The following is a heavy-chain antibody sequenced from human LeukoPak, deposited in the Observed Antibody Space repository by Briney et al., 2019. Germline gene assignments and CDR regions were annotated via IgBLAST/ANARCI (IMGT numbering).Heavy chain of an antibody. CDR2: IYYSGST. Sequence: PSETLSLTCTVSGGSISSYYWSWIRQPPGKGLEWIGYIYYSGSTNYNPSLKSRVTISVDTSKNQFSLKLSSVTAADTAVYYCARGAPYCSSTSCPYYYYYYYMDVWGKGTTVTVSS. CDR1: GGSISSYY. J-gene: IGHJ6*03. CDR3: ARGAPYCSSTSCPYYYYYYYMDV. D-gene: IGHD2-2*01. V-gene: IGHV4-59*01.